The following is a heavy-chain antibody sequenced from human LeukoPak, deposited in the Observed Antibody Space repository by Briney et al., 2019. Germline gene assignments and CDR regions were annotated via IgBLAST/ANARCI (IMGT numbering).Heavy chain of an antibody. V-gene: IGHV3-74*01. D-gene: IGHD6-6*01. CDR3: AREARRAPLDY. CDR1: GFSLRNYW. Sequence: QPGGSLRLSCAASGFSLRNYWMHWVRQVPGKRLVWVSRIGGDGSVTNYADSVKGRFTISRDNAKNSLYLQMNSLRAEDTALYYCAREARRAPLDYWGQGTLVTVSS. J-gene: IGHJ4*02. CDR2: IGGDGSVT.